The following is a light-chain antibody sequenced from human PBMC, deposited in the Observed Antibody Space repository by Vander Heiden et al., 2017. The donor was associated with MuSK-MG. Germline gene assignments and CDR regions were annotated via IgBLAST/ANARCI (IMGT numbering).Light chain of an antibody. CDR3: QQSYSTPYT. J-gene: IGKJ2*01. CDR2: AAS. Sequence: IQMTQSPASLSVSVGARVTITCRASQSISSYLNWDQQKPGKAPKLLIYAASSLQGGVPSRFSGSGSGTDFTLTISSLQPEDFATYYCQQSYSTPYTFGQGTKLEIK. V-gene: IGKV1-39*01. CDR1: QSISSY.